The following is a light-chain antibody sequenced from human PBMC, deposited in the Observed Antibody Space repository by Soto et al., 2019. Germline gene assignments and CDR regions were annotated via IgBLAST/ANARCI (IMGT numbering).Light chain of an antibody. CDR3: KHYTRQLVT. V-gene: IGKV1-5*03. J-gene: IGKJ4*01. CDR1: QSISSW. CDR2: KAS. Sequence: IKVDLSRSAVSRAGEERSSRSSPASQSISSWLAWYQQKPGKAPKLLIYKASSLESGVPSRFSGSGSGPESTLTISRLQPADLATHSCKHYTRQLVTLGGGTKVDIK.